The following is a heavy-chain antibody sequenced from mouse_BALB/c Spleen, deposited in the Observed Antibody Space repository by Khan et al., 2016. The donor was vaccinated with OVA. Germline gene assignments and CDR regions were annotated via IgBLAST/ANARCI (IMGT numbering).Heavy chain of an antibody. J-gene: IGHJ4*01. CDR3: ARYDSSPYYAMDY. CDR1: GYTFTNYV. D-gene: IGHD1-1*01. V-gene: IGHV1S136*01. CDR2: INPYNDGA. Sequence: VQLKQSGPELVKPGASVKMSCKASGYTFTNYVMHWVKQKPGQGLEWIGYINPYNDGAKYNEKFKGKATLTSDKSSSTAYMELSSLTSEDSAVYYCARYDSSPYYAMDYWGQGTSVTVSS.